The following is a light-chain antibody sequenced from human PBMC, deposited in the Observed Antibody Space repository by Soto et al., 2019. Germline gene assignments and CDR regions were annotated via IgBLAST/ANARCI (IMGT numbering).Light chain of an antibody. CDR3: QQNYITPRT. Sequence: DIRMTQSPSSQSASVGDRITITCRASLSISSSLNWYQQKPGKAPRLLIYAASRLQSGAPSRFSGSGSGTDFTLTITSLQPEDFATYYRQQNYITPRTFGQGTKVDIK. J-gene: IGKJ1*01. CDR1: LSISSS. V-gene: IGKV1-39*01. CDR2: AAS.